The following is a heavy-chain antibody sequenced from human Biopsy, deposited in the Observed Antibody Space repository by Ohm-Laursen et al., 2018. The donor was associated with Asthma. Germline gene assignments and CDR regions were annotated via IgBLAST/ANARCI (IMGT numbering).Heavy chain of an antibody. CDR3: VSPPGY. CDR2: ICYSGST. Sequence: SETLSLTCTVSGGSISSSSYYWGWIRRPPGKGLEFIGTICYSGSTYYNPSLKSRVTLSVDASKNQFSLKLTSVTAADTAVCYCVSPPGYWGQGTRVTVSS. CDR1: GGSISSSSYY. V-gene: IGHV4-39*01. J-gene: IGHJ4*02.